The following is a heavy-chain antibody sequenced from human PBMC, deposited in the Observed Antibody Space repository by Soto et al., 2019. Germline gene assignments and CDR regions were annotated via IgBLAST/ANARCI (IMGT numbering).Heavy chain of an antibody. CDR2: IWYDGSNK. CDR1: GFTFSSYG. CDR3: ARGSSPPYYYYGMDV. J-gene: IGHJ6*02. D-gene: IGHD6-19*01. V-gene: IGHV3-33*01. Sequence: GGSLRLSCAASGFTFSSYGMHWVRQAPGKGLEWVAVIWYDGSNKYYADSVKGRFTISRDNSKNTLYLQMNSLRAEDTAVYYCARGSSPPYYYYGMDVWGQGTTVTVSS.